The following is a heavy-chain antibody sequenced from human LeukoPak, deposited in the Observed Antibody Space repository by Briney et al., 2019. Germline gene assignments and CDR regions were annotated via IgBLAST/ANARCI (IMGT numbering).Heavy chain of an antibody. V-gene: IGHV4-38-2*02. Sequence: PSETLSLTCTVSGYSISSGYYWGWIRQPPGKGLERIGSIYHSGSTYYNPSLKSRVTISVDTSKNQFSLKLSSVTAADTAVYYCARSGARYSGYGHKCPLTYWGQGTLVTVSS. CDR3: ARSGARYSGYGHKCPLTY. CDR1: GYSISSGYY. D-gene: IGHD5-12*01. J-gene: IGHJ4*02. CDR2: IYHSGST.